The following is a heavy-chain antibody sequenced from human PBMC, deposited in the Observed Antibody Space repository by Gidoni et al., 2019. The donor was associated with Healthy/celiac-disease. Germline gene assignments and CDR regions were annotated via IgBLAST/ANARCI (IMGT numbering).Heavy chain of an antibody. J-gene: IGHJ6*02. D-gene: IGHD3-10*01. CDR1: GGSFSGSY. Sequence: QVQLQQWGAGLLKPSETLSLTCAVYGGSFSGSYWSWIRQPPGKGLEWIGEINHSGSTNYNPSLKSRVTISVDTSKNQFSLKLSSVTAADTAVYYCARGRGGGNYYYYGMDVWGQGTTVTVSS. V-gene: IGHV4-34*01. CDR2: INHSGST. CDR3: ARGRGGGNYYYYGMDV.